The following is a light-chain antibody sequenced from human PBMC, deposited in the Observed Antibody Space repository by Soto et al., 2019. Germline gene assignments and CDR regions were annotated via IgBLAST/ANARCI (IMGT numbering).Light chain of an antibody. CDR2: GSS. V-gene: IGKV3-20*01. CDR3: QQYGSSPPYT. J-gene: IGKJ2*01. Sequence: EVVLTQSPGTLSLSPGERATLSCRASQSGSNNYPAWYQQKPGEAPRLLIFGSSDRATGIPDRFSGSGSGTDFTLTISRREPEDFAVYYCQQYGSSPPYTFGQGTKLEIK. CDR1: QSGSNNY.